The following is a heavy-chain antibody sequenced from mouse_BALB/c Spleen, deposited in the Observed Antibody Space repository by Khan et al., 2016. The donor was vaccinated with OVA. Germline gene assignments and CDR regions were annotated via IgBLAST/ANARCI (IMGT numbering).Heavy chain of an antibody. CDR2: IDPANGNT. CDR3: ATLGVYAMDY. V-gene: IGHV14-3*02. J-gene: IGHJ4*01. CDR1: GFNIKDTY. Sequence: VQLKQSGAELVKPGASVKLSCTASGFNIKDTYMHWVKQRPEQGLEWIGTIDPANGNTKYDPKFQGKATITTDTSSNTAYLQLSSLTSEDTAVYYCATLGVYAMDYWGQGTSATVSS.